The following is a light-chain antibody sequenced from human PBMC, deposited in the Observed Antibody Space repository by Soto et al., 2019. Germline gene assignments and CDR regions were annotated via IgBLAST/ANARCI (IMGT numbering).Light chain of an antibody. J-gene: IGKJ4*01. CDR1: QSVRTS. Sequence: EVVLTQSPATLSLSPGERATLSCRASQSVRTSLVWYQQKPGQAPRLLIYDASKRATGVPARFSGSGYGTDFSLTISSLEPEDFAYYYCQQRSNGFTFGGGTKVEI. CDR3: QQRSNGFT. CDR2: DAS. V-gene: IGKV3-11*01.